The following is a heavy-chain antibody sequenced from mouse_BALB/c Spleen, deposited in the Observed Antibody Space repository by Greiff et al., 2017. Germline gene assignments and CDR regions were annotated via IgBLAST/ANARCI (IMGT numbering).Heavy chain of an antibody. D-gene: IGHD2-3*01. Sequence: VQLQQSGAELVRPGVSVKISCKGSGYTFTDYAMHWVKQSHAKSLEWIGVISTYYGDASYNQKFKGKATMTVDKSSSTAYMELARLTSEDSAIYYCARGFYDGYYGDDWGQGTTLTVSS. J-gene: IGHJ2*01. CDR3: ARGFYDGYYGDD. V-gene: IGHV1S137*01. CDR1: GYTFTDYA. CDR2: ISTYYGDA.